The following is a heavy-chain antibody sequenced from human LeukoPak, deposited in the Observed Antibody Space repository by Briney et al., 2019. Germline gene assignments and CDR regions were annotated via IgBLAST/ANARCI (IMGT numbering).Heavy chain of an antibody. V-gene: IGHV1-46*01. D-gene: IGHD4-17*01. CDR3: ATVGDYDTYDY. Sequence: GASVKVSCKASGYTFTSYYIHWVRQAPGQGLEWMGIINASGGSTSYAQKFQGRVTMTEDTSTDTAYMELSSLRSEDTAVYYCATVGDYDTYDYWGQGTLVTVSS. J-gene: IGHJ4*02. CDR2: INASGGST. CDR1: GYTFTSYY.